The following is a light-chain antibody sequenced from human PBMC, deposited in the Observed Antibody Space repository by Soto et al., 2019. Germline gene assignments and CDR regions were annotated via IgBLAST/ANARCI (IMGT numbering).Light chain of an antibody. CDR3: QQRSNWPLT. Sequence: EIVLTQSPATLSLSPGERATLSCRASQSVSSHLAWYQQKPGQAPRLFIYDAANRATGIPARFSGSGSGTDFTLTISSLEPEDFAVYYCQQRSNWPLTFGQGTRLEIK. CDR2: DAA. CDR1: QSVSSH. V-gene: IGKV3-11*01. J-gene: IGKJ5*01.